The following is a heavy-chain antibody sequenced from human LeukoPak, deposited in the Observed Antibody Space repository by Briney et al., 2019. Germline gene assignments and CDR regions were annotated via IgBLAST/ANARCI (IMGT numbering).Heavy chain of an antibody. D-gene: IGHD6-19*01. Sequence: GGSLRLSCSASGFTFSWYAMHWVRQAPGKGLEYVSTISSNGGSTYYADSVKGRFTISRDNSKNTLYLQMCSLRAEDTAVYYCVKGSSGWYEGYFDYWGQGTLVTVSS. V-gene: IGHV3-64D*09. CDR1: GFTFSWYA. CDR3: VKGSSGWYEGYFDY. J-gene: IGHJ4*02. CDR2: ISSNGGST.